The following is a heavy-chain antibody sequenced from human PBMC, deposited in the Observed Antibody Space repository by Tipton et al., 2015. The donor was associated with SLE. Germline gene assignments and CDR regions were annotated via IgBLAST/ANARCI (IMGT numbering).Heavy chain of an antibody. V-gene: IGHV3-48*01. CDR1: GFAFSSDA. CDR2: ISSSSGSI. J-gene: IGHJ4*02. CDR3: ARDPLTTVTSPPFDY. Sequence: SLRLSCVASGFAFSSDAMNWVRQAPGKGLEWVSSISSSSGSIYYADSVKGRFTISRDNAKNSLYLQMNSLRAEDTAVYYCARDPLTTVTSPPFDYWGQGTLVTVSS. D-gene: IGHD4-17*01.